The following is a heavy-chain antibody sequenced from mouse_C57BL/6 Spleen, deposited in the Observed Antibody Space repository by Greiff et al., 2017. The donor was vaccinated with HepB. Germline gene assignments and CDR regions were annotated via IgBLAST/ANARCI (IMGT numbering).Heavy chain of an antibody. Sequence: EVKVVESGGGLVQPGGSLSLSCAASGFTFTDYYMSWVRQPPGKALEWLGFIRNKANGYTTEYSASVKGRFTISRDNSQSILYLQMNALRAEDSATYYCARSASNYDAMDYWGQGTSVTVSS. CDR2: IRNKANGYTT. J-gene: IGHJ4*01. V-gene: IGHV7-3*01. CDR3: ARSASNYDAMDY. CDR1: GFTFTDYY. D-gene: IGHD2-5*01.